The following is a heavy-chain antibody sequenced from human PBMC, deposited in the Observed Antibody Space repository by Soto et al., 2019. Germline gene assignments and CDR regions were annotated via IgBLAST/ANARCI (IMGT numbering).Heavy chain of an antibody. D-gene: IGHD4-4*01. V-gene: IGHV1-69*18. J-gene: IGHJ6*02. Sequence: QVQLVQSGAEVKKPGSSVTVSCKASGGTFSSYAISWVRQAPGQGLEWMGRIIPFIGTANYAQKFQGRVTITADESTSTTDMELTSLRSEDTAVYYCARVVMTTVPASYYYGMDVWGQETTVTVSS. CDR3: ARVVMTTVPASYYYGMDV. CDR1: GGTFSSYA. CDR2: IIPFIGTA.